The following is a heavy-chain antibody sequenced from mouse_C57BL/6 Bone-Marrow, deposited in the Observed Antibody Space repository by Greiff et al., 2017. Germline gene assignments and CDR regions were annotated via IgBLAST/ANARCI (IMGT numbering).Heavy chain of an antibody. D-gene: IGHD1-1*01. CDR3: ARGYGSSDY. CDR2: IYPGDGDT. CDR1: GYAFSSSW. Sequence: QVQLQQSGPELVKPGASVKISCKASGYAFSSSWMNWVKQRPGKVLEWIGRIYPGDGDTNYNGKFKGKATLTADKSSSTAYMQLSSLTSEDSAVYFCARGYGSSDYWGQGTTLTVSS. V-gene: IGHV1-82*01. J-gene: IGHJ2*01.